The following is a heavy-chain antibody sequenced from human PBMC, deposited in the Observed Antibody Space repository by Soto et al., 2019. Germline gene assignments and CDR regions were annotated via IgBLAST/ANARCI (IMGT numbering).Heavy chain of an antibody. CDR3: ARGGNNWNYAYYYYGMDV. J-gene: IGHJ6*02. Sequence: QVQLAQSGAEVKKPGSSVKVSCKASGGTFSSYAISWVRQAPGQGLEWMGGIIPIFGTANYAQKFQGRVTITADKSTSTAYMELSSLRSEDTAVYYCARGGNNWNYAYYYYGMDVWGQGTTVTVSS. CDR2: IIPIFGTA. D-gene: IGHD1-7*01. V-gene: IGHV1-69*06. CDR1: GGTFSSYA.